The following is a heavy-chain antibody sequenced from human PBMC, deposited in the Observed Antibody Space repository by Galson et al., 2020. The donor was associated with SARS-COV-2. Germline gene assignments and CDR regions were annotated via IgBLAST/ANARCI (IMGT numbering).Heavy chain of an antibody. CDR1: GYRFTSYG. CDR2: ISAYNGNT. J-gene: IGHJ4*02. V-gene: IGHV1-18*01. Sequence: ASVKVSCKTSGYRFTSYGISWVRQAPGQGLEWMGWISAYNGNTNNAQKFQGRVTLTTETSTSTAYMDLRSLRSDDTAVYYCARSGDDYGSGSFSYWGQGTLVTVSS. D-gene: IGHD3-10*01. CDR3: ARSGDDYGSGSFSY.